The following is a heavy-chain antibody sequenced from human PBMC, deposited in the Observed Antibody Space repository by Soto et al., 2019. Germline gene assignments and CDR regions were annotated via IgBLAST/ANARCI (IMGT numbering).Heavy chain of an antibody. D-gene: IGHD1-7*01. CDR3: ARLGITGTTGSSPVDWFDP. J-gene: IGHJ5*02. CDR1: GGSISSSSYY. CDR2: IYYSGST. V-gene: IGHV4-39*01. Sequence: SETLSLTCTVSGGSISSSSYYWGWIRQPPGKGLEWIGSIYYSGSTYYNPSLKSRVTISVDTSKNQFSLKLSSVTAADTAVYCCARLGITGTTGSSPVDWFDPWGQGTLVTVSS.